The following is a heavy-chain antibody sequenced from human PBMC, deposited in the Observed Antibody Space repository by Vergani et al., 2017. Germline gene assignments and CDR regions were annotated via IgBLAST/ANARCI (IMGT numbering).Heavy chain of an antibody. V-gene: IGHV7-4-1*02. CDR1: GYTFTSYA. CDR2: INTNSGNP. D-gene: IGHD3-10*01. CDR3: AREEILWFGELSHFDY. Sequence: QVPLVQSGSELKKPGVSVKVSCKASGYTFTSYAMLWVRQAPGQGLEWMGWINTNSGNPTYAQGFTGRFVFSLDTSVSTAYLQISSLKAEDTAVYYCAREEILWFGELSHFDYWGQGTLVTVSS. J-gene: IGHJ4*02.